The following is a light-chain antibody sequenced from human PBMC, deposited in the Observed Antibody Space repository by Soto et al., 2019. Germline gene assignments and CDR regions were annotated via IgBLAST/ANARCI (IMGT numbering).Light chain of an antibody. CDR1: QSVSSDS. Sequence: EIVLTQSPGTLSLSPGGRATLSCRASQSVSSDSLAWYQHKLGQAPRLLIYDASNRATGIPDRFSGSGSGTDFTLTFSRLEPEDFAVYYCQQYGDSPATFGPGTKVDIK. V-gene: IGKV3-20*01. CDR3: QQYGDSPAT. J-gene: IGKJ3*01. CDR2: DAS.